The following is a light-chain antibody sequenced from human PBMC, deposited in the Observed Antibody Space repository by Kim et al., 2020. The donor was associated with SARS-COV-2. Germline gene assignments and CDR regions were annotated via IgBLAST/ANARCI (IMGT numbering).Light chain of an antibody. V-gene: IGKV1-39*01. CDR2: AAS. CDR1: QSISSY. Sequence: DIQMTQSPSSLSASVGDRVTITCRASQSISSYLYWYQQKPGKAPKLLIYAASSLQSGVPSRFSGSGSGTDFTLTISSLQPEDFATYYCQQSYSTPITFGHGTRLEIK. CDR3: QQSYSTPIT. J-gene: IGKJ5*01.